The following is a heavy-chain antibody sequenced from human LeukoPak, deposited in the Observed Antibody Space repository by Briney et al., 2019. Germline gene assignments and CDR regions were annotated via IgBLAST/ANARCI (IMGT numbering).Heavy chain of an antibody. Sequence: GGSLRLSRAASGFTFSNYWMSWVRQAPGKGLVWISRISGDGRTISYADSVKGRFTISRDNAKNTVSLQMNSLRGDDTAVYFCGREDRIVLGNDALDIWGQGTMVTVSS. V-gene: IGHV3-74*01. D-gene: IGHD2-8*01. CDR3: GREDRIVLGNDALDI. CDR1: GFTFSNYW. J-gene: IGHJ3*02. CDR2: ISGDGRTI.